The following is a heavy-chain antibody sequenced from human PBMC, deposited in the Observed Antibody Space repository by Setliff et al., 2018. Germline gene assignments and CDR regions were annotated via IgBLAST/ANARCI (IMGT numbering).Heavy chain of an antibody. V-gene: IGHV3-9*01. D-gene: IGHD5-12*01. J-gene: IGHJ6*02. CDR3: AGCGYGQYYAMDV. CDR1: GFTFDDYA. Sequence: PGGSLRLSCAASGFTFDDYAMHWVRQAPGKGLEWVSGISWNSGIVAYADSVKGRFTISRDDSNNTLYLQMTSLRAEDTAVYYCAGCGYGQYYAMDVWGQGTTVTVSS. CDR2: ISWNSGIV.